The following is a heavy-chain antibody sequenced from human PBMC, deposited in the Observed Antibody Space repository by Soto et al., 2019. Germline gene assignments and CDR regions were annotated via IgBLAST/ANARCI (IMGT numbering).Heavy chain of an antibody. CDR1: AFTFNNYA. CDR2: IGGSGRTT. CDR3: AKSRYSDSSGDFYDY. D-gene: IGHD3-22*01. J-gene: IGHJ4*02. Sequence: EVQLLESGGGLVQPGGSLSLSCAASAFTFNNYAMSWVRQAPGQGLEWVSGIGGSGRTTYYADSVKGRCTISIDNSYNTLFLQMNSMRAEDTAVDYCAKSRYSDSSGDFYDYWGQGTLVTVSS. V-gene: IGHV3-23*01.